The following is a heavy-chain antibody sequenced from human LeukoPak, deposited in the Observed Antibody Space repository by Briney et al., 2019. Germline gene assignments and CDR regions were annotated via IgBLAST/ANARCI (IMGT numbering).Heavy chain of an antibody. CDR2: IYSVGST. D-gene: IGHD2-15*01. CDR3: ASRYCSGGSCYLVHYYYGMDV. V-gene: IGHV3-53*01. Sequence: GGSLRLSCAASGFTVSSNYMSWVRQAPGKGLEWVSVIYSVGSTYYADSVKGRFTISRDNCKNTLYLQMNSLRAEDTAVYYCASRYCSGGSCYLVHYYYGMDVWGQGTTVTVSS. J-gene: IGHJ6*02. CDR1: GFTVSSNY.